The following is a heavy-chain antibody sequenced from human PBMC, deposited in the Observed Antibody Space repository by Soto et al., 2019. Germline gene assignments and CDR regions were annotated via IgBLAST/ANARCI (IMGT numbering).Heavy chain of an antibody. Sequence: GASVKVSCKASGYTFTSYGISWVRQAPGQGLEWMGWISAYNGNTNYAQKLQGRVTMTTDTSTSTAYMELRSLRSDDTAVYYCAXXXXXXXAMDDGPTDDYWGQGTLVTVSS. D-gene: IGHD5-18*01. CDR2: ISAYNGNT. J-gene: IGHJ4*02. CDR1: GYTFTSYG. V-gene: IGHV1-18*01. CDR3: AXXXXXXXAMDDGPTDDY.